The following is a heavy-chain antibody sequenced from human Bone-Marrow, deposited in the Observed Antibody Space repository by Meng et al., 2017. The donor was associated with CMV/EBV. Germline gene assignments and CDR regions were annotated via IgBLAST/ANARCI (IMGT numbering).Heavy chain of an antibody. CDR3: ASAVPTNRP. Sequence: EAPLGESGGGLVQPGGTLRLSCAASGFTFSDYWMHWVRQAPGKGLVWVSGIKNDGRIVSHADSVKGRFTISRDNTNNMLYLQMSSLRAEDTAIYYCASAVPTNRPWGQGILVTVSS. D-gene: IGHD4-17*01. J-gene: IGHJ5*02. CDR2: IKNDGRIV. CDR1: GFTFSDYW. V-gene: IGHV3-74*01.